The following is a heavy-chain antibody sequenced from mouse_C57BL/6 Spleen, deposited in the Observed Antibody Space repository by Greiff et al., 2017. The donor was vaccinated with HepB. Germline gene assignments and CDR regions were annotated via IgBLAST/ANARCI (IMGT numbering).Heavy chain of an antibody. CDR1: GFTFSSYA. CDR3: TRAPQLRLGPWFAY. J-gene: IGHJ3*01. Sequence: EVKLVESGEGLVKPGGSLKLSCAASGFTFSSYAMSWVRQTPEKRLEWVAYISSGGDYIYYADTVKGRFTISRDNARNTLYLQMSSLKSEDTAMYYCTRAPQLRLGPWFAYWGQGTLVTVSA. D-gene: IGHD3-2*02. V-gene: IGHV5-9-1*02. CDR2: ISSGGDYI.